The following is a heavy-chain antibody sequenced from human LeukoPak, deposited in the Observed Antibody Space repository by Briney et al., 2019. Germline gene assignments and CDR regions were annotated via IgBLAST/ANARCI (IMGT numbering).Heavy chain of an antibody. V-gene: IGHV1-2*04. D-gene: IGHD6-13*01. CDR3: ARTLIAAAGSDDLTLDY. J-gene: IGHJ4*02. CDR1: GYTFTGYY. Sequence: ASVKVSCKASGYTFTGYYMHWVRQAPGQGLEWMGWINPNSGGTNYAQKFQGWVTMTRDTSISTAYMELSRLRSDDTAVYYCARTLIAAAGSDDLTLDYWGQGTLVTVSS. CDR2: INPNSGGT.